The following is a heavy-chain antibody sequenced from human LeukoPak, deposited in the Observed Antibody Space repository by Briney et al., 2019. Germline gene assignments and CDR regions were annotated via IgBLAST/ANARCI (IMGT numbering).Heavy chain of an antibody. V-gene: IGHV4-4*02. D-gene: IGHD5-12*01. Sequence: PSETLSLTCAVSGGSISSSNWWSWVRQPPGKGLEWIGEIYHSGSTNYNPSLKSRVTISVDKSKNQFSLKLSSVTAADTAVYYCARNYDLLYYYYMDVWGKGTTVTVSS. J-gene: IGHJ6*03. CDR2: IYHSGST. CDR1: GGSISSSNW. CDR3: ARNYDLLYYYYMDV.